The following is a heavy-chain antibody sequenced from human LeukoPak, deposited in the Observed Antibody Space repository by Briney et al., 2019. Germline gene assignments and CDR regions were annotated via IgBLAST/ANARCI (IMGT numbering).Heavy chain of an antibody. CDR1: GFTFSSYG. CDR3: ARAPTRYYYFDY. D-gene: IGHD1-26*01. V-gene: IGHV3-33*01. Sequence: SVRLSCAASGFTFSSYGMHWVRQAPGKGLEWVAVICSDGSNKNYAHSVKGRFTISTDNSKNTPYMQLNSLRSEDTAVYYCARAPTRYYYFDYWGQGTLVTVSS. J-gene: IGHJ4*02. CDR2: ICSDGSNK.